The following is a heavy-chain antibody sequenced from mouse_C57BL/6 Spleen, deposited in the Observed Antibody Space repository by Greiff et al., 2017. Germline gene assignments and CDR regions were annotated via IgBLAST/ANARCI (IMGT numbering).Heavy chain of an antibody. Sequence: QVQLQQPGAELVMPGASVKLSCKASGYTFTSYWMHWVKQRPGQGLEWIGELDPSDSYTNYNQKFKGKSTLTVDKSSSTAYMQLSSLTSEDAAVYYCAREGDGFAYWGQGTLVTVSA. CDR2: LDPSDSYT. J-gene: IGHJ3*01. CDR3: AREGDGFAY. D-gene: IGHD3-3*01. CDR1: GYTFTSYW. V-gene: IGHV1-69*01.